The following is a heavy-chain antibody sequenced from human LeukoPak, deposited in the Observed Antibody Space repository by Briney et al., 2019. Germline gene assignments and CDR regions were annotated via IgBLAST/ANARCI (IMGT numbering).Heavy chain of an antibody. CDR3: ARGAVFGGNWFDP. Sequence: ASVTVSCKASGYTFTGYYIHWVRQAPGQGLEWMGWINPNRGDTNYAQKFQGRVTMTRDTSISTVYMELSRLRFGDTAVYYCARGAVFGGNWFDPWGQGTLVTVSS. CDR1: GYTFTGYY. CDR2: INPNRGDT. J-gene: IGHJ5*02. V-gene: IGHV1-2*02. D-gene: IGHD3-3*01.